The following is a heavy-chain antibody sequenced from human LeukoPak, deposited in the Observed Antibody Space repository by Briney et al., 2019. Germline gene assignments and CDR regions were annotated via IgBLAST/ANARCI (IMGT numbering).Heavy chain of an antibody. CDR3: AGDGVGALPGDAFDI. CDR2: ISDDGRNK. V-gene: IGHV3-30*03. Sequence: GGSLRLSCAASGFSFISYGMHWVRQAPGKGLEWVGVISDDGRNKKYADSVKGRFTISRDNAKNSLYLQMHTLRAEDTAVYYCAGDGVGALPGDAFDIWSQGTLVTVSS. CDR1: GFSFISYG. D-gene: IGHD6-6*01. J-gene: IGHJ3*02.